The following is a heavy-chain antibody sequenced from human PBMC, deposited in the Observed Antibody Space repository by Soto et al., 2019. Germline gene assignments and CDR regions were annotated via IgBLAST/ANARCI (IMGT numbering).Heavy chain of an antibody. V-gene: IGHV3-48*02. CDR2: ISSSGSTI. Sequence: PGGSLRLSCAASGFSFSSHSMNWVRQAPGEGLEWVSYISSSGSTIYYADSVKGRFTISRDNAKNSLYLQMNSLRDDDTAVYYCARGRGYCGGTNCYLDYWGQGALVTVSS. CDR3: ARGRGYCGGTNCYLDY. J-gene: IGHJ4*02. D-gene: IGHD2-21*01. CDR1: GFSFSSHS.